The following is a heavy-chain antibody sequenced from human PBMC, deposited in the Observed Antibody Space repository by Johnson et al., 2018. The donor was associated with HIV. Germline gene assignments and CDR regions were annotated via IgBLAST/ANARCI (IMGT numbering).Heavy chain of an antibody. D-gene: IGHD4-17*01. CDR1: GFTFSDYY. V-gene: IGHV3-11*04. Sequence: QLVESGGGLVKPGGSLRLSCAASGFTFSDYYMSWIRQAPGKGLEWVSYISSSGSTKYYADSVKGRFTISRDNAKNSLLLQMNSRRAEDTAIYYCARDSTPWGDDYVDYSFDIWGQGTVVTVSS. CDR2: ISSSGSTK. CDR3: ARDSTPWGDDYVDYSFDI. J-gene: IGHJ3*02.